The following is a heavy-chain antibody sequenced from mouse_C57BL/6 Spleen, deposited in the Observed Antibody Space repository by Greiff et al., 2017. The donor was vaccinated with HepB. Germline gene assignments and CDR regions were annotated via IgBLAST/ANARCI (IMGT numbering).Heavy chain of an antibody. CDR2: IWRGGST. CDR1: GFSLTSYG. V-gene: IGHV2-5*01. Sequence: QVQLQESGPGLVQPSQSLSITCTVSGFSLTSYGVHWVRQSPGKGLEWLGVIWRGGSTDYTAAFMSRLSITKDNSKSQVFFRMNSLQADDTAIYYCAKVYYGSWYFDVWGTGTTVTVSS. D-gene: IGHD1-1*01. CDR3: AKVYYGSWYFDV. J-gene: IGHJ1*03.